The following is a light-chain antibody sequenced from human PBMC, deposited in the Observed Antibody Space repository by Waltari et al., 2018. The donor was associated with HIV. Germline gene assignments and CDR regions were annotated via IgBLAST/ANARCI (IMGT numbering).Light chain of an antibody. CDR3: CSYASSTNLV. Sequence: QSALTQPPSVSGSPGQSITISCTGSSSDVGRYNLVSWYQQYPGKAPKLISYEVIKRPSGVSNRFSGSKSGNTASLTISGLQAEDEADFYCCSYASSTNLVFGGGTKLTVL. V-gene: IGLV2-23*02. CDR2: EVI. J-gene: IGLJ2*01. CDR1: SSDVGRYNL.